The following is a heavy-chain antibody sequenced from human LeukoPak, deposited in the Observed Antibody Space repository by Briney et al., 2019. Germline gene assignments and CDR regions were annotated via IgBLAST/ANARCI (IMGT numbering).Heavy chain of an antibody. CDR1: GFPFSTYA. J-gene: IGHJ1*01. CDR2: ITGSDSST. D-gene: IGHD4-17*01. V-gene: IGHV3-21*01. Sequence: GGSLRLSCAASGFPFSTYAMTWVRQAPGKGLEWVSGITGSDSSTYYADSVKGRFTISRDNAKNSLYLQMNSLRAEDTAVYYCANSLYGDYVFGYFQHWGQGTLVTVSS. CDR3: ANSLYGDYVFGYFQH.